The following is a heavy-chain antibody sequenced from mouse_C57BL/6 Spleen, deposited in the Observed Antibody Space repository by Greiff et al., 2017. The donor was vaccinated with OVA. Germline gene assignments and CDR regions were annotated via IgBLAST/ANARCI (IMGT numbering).Heavy chain of an antibody. Sequence: QVQLQQSGAELAKPGASVTLSCKASGYTFTSYCMHWVKQRPGQGLEWICYINPSSGYTKSNQTFQAKATLPADKSSSTAYMQLSSLTYEDSAVYYWARYYEYDLAGFAYWGQGTLVTGAA. CDR2: INPSSGYT. J-gene: IGHJ3*01. CDR1: GYTFTSYC. D-gene: IGHD2-4*01. V-gene: IGHV1-7*01. CDR3: ARYYEYDLAGFAY.